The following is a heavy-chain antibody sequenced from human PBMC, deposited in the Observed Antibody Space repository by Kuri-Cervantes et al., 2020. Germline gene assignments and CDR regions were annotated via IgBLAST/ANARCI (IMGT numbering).Heavy chain of an antibody. Sequence: SVKVSCKASGGTFSSYAISWVRQAPGQGLEWMGGIIPISGTANYAQKFQGRVTITADKSTSTAYMELSSLRSEDTAVYYCAREPVVRGEYYYYMDVWGKGTTVTVSS. CDR2: IIPISGTA. J-gene: IGHJ6*03. CDR1: GGTFSSYA. CDR3: AREPVVRGEYYYYMDV. D-gene: IGHD3-10*01. V-gene: IGHV1-69*06.